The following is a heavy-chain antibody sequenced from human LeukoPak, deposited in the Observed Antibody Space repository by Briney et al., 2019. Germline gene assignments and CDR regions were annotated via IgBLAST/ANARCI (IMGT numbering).Heavy chain of an antibody. CDR1: GGSFSGYY. V-gene: IGHV4-34*01. CDR2: INHSGST. Sequence: SETLSLTCAVYGGSFSGYYWSWIRQPPGKGLEWIGEINHSGSTNYNLSLKSRVTISVDTSKNQFSLKLRSVTAADTAGYFCARGGRYMSASWYRSVYYYMDVWGKGTTVTVSS. J-gene: IGHJ6*03. D-gene: IGHD6-13*01. CDR3: ARGGRYMSASWYRSVYYYMDV.